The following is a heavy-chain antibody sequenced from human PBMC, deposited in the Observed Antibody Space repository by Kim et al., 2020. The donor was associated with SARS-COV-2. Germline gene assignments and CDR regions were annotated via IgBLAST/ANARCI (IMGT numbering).Heavy chain of an antibody. J-gene: IGHJ4*02. D-gene: IGHD3-10*01. CDR3: ARGLWLGGSLGSAGVDY. CDR1: GGSISHYC. CDR2: IYNGRT. Sequence: SETLSLTCTVSGGSISHYCWSWIRQPPGKGLEWIGYIYNGRTNSNPSLRSRVTISVDASRNQFSLRLSSLTAADTAVYYCARGLWLGGSLGSAGVDYWGQGTLVTVSS. V-gene: IGHV4-59*13.